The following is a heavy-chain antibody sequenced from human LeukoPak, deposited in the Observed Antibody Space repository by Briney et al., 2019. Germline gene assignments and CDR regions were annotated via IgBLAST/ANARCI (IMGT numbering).Heavy chain of an antibody. CDR2: ISAHNANT. Sequence: ASVKVSCKASGYTFTSYGITWVRQAPGQGLEWMGWISAHNANTNYAQKLPGRVTMTTDTSTSTAYMELRSLRSDDTAVYYCARARGSGYYSWGQGTLVTVSS. CDR3: ARARGSGYYS. J-gene: IGHJ4*02. D-gene: IGHD3-22*01. CDR1: GYTFTSYG. V-gene: IGHV1-18*01.